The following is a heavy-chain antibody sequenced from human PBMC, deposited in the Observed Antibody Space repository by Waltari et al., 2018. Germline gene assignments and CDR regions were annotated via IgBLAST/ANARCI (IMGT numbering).Heavy chain of an antibody. V-gene: IGHV3-30*18. CDR3: AKSDRYFDY. Sequence: QVQLVESGGGVVQPGRSLSPSCAASGFTFSRYGMHWVRQAPGKGLEWVAVISYDGSNKYYADSVKGRFTISRDNSKNTLYLQMNSLRAEDTAVYYCAKSDRYFDYWGQGTLVTVSS. J-gene: IGHJ4*02. CDR2: ISYDGSNK. CDR1: GFTFSRYG.